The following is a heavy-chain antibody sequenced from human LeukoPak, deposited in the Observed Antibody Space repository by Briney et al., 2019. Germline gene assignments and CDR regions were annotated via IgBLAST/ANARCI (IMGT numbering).Heavy chain of an antibody. CDR2: ISGSGGST. Sequence: GGSLRLSCAASGFTFSSYAMGWVRQAPGKGLEWVSAISGSGGSTYYADSVKGRFTISRDNSKNTLYLQMNSLRAEDTAVYYCAKGTHYYGSGSYYPIRWFDPWGQGTLVTVSS. CDR1: GFTFSSYA. V-gene: IGHV3-23*01. CDR3: AKGTHYYGSGSYYPIRWFDP. D-gene: IGHD3-10*01. J-gene: IGHJ5*02.